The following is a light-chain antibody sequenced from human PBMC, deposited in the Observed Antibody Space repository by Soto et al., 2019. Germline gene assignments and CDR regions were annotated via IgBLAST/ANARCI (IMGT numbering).Light chain of an antibody. Sequence: QSALTQPASVSGSPGQSITISCTGTSSDIGTYDYVSWYQQYPGKVPQLIIYDVTNRPSGVSNRFSDSKSGKTASLTISGLQAEDEADYYCTSYTTSATVAIGGGTKVTVL. CDR3: TSYTTSATVA. V-gene: IGLV2-14*03. CDR1: SSDIGTYDY. CDR2: DVT. J-gene: IGLJ2*01.